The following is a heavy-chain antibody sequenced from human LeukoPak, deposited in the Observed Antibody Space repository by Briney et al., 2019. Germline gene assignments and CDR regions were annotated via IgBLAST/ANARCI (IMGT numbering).Heavy chain of an antibody. Sequence: GGSLRLSCAVSGFTFSSYAMHWVRQAPGKGLEWVAVISYDGSNKYYADSVKGRFTISRDNSKNTLYLQMNSLRAEDTAVYYCAEDEGYWGQGTLVTVSS. J-gene: IGHJ4*02. CDR1: GFTFSSYA. CDR2: ISYDGSNK. V-gene: IGHV3-30-3*01. CDR3: AEDEGY.